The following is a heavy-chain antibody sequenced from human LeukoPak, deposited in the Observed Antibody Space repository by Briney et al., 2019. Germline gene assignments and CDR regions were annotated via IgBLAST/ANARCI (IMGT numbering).Heavy chain of an antibody. CDR2: IYTSGST. CDR3: ARHGDVLLWFGELVGGYYYYMDV. D-gene: IGHD3-10*01. V-gene: IGHV4-4*07. Sequence: SETLSLTCTVSGGSISSYYWSWIRQPAGKGLEWIGRIYTSGSTNYNPSLKCRVTMSVDTSQKQFSLKLSSVTAAATAVYYCARHGDVLLWFGELVGGYYYYMDVWGKGTTVTVSS. J-gene: IGHJ6*03. CDR1: GGSISSYY.